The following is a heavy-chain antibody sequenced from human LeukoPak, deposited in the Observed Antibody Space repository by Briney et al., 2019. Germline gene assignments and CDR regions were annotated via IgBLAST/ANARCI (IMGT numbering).Heavy chain of an antibody. V-gene: IGHV5-51*01. J-gene: IGHJ6*02. Sequence: GESLQISCKGSGYSFTSYWIGWVRQLPGKGLEWMGIIYPGDSDTRYSPSFQGQVTISADKSISTAYLQWSSLKASDTAMYYCARGGHIVVVPAAISPDLYYYYGMDVWGQGTTVTVSS. CDR1: GYSFTSYW. D-gene: IGHD2-2*02. CDR3: ARGGHIVVVPAAISPDLYYYYGMDV. CDR2: IYPGDSDT.